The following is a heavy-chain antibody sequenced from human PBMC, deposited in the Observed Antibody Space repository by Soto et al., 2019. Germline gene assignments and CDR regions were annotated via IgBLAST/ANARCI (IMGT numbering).Heavy chain of an antibody. J-gene: IGHJ4*02. Sequence: SETLSLTCTVSGGSISSGGYYWSWIRQHPGKGLEWIGYIYYSGSTYYNPSLKSRVTISVDTSKNQFSLKLSSVTAADTAVYYCARFEWDGYCSSTSCYGVGYFDYWGQGTLVTVSS. CDR3: ARFEWDGYCSSTSCYGVGYFDY. V-gene: IGHV4-31*03. CDR1: GGSISSGGYY. D-gene: IGHD2-2*01. CDR2: IYYSGST.